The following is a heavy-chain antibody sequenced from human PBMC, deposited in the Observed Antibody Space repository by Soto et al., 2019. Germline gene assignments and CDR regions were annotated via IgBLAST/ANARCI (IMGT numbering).Heavy chain of an antibody. CDR1: GVSIHNSHSF. V-gene: IGHV4-39*01. D-gene: IGHD2-21*01. Sequence: QVHLQESGPGLVKPSETLSFTCTVSGVSIHNSHSFWAWIRQPPGKGLQFIASVYHNGGAHYNSSLKSRVTISVDTANNQVSLRMRSLTAADTAFYYCGRVVEGATRHTDPDSWGQGILVTVSS. J-gene: IGHJ5*01. CDR3: GRVVEGATRHTDPDS. CDR2: VYHNGGA.